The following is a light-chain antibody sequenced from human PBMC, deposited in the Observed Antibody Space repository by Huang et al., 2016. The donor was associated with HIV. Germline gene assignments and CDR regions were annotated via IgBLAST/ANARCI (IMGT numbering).Light chain of an antibody. J-gene: IGKJ4*01. V-gene: IGKV3-11*01. CDR3: QQRSSWPLT. Sequence: EIVLTQSPVTLSMSPGQRATLSCRASQNINTYLAWYQQKPGQAPRRLIYDASNRATGIPARFSGSGSGTGFTLTISSLEPEDFVVYFCQQRSSWPLTFGGGTTIEIK. CDR1: QNINTY. CDR2: DAS.